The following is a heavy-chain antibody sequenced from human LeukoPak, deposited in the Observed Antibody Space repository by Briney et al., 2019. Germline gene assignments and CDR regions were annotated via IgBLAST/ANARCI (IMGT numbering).Heavy chain of an antibody. V-gene: IGHV3-20*04. CDR1: GFTFDDYG. J-gene: IGHJ4*02. D-gene: IGHD1-26*01. Sequence: GGSLRLSCAASGFTFDDYGMSWVRQAPGKGLEGGSGINWNGGSTGYADSVKGRFTISRDNAKNSLYLQMNSLRAEDTALYYCAREANSGSYLYYFDYWGQGTLVTVSS. CDR3: AREANSGSYLYYFDY. CDR2: INWNGGST.